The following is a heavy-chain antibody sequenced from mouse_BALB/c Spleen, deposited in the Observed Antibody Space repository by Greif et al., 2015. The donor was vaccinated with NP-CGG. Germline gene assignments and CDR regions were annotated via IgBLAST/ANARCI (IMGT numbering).Heavy chain of an antibody. CDR2: INPSSGYT. V-gene: IGHV1-4*02. CDR3: ARPYYGKKGYYAMDY. CDR1: GYTFTSYT. D-gene: IGHD2-10*01. J-gene: IGHJ4*01. Sequence: VQLQQSAAELARPGASVKMSCKASGYTFTSYTMHWVKQRPGQGLEWIGYINPSSGYTEYNQKFKDKTTLTADKSSSTAYMQLSSLTSEDSAVYYCARPYYGKKGYYAMDYWGQGTSVTVSS.